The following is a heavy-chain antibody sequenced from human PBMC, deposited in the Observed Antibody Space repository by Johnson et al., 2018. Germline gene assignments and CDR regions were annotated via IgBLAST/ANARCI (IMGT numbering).Heavy chain of an antibody. CDR1: GFTFNNAW. Sequence: EVQLLESGGGLVQPGGSLRLSCVASGFTFNNAWINWVRQVPGKGPGWVGRIKSKSTGWRTEYAGVVGYRFTLWGDVSKNTVYLQMTSLRTEDTAVYYCTTSDCPLFDYWGQGTLVAVSS. V-gene: IGHV3-15*07. D-gene: IGHD2-21*02. CDR3: TTSDCPLFDY. J-gene: IGHJ4*01. CDR2: IKSKSTGWRT.